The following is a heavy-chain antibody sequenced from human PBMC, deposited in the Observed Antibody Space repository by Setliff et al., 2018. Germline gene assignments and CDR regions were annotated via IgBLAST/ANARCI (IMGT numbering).Heavy chain of an antibody. CDR2: MNPNSGNT. J-gene: IGHJ4*02. D-gene: IGHD3-3*01. Sequence: ASVKVSCKASGYTFTSYDINWVRQATGQGLEWMGWMNPNSGNTGYAQKFQGRVTMTRNTSISTAYMDLSSLRFEDTAVYYCARAQSWSGGPYYFDNWGQGALVTSPQ. CDR3: ARAQSWSGGPYYFDN. V-gene: IGHV1-8*02. CDR1: GYTFTSYD.